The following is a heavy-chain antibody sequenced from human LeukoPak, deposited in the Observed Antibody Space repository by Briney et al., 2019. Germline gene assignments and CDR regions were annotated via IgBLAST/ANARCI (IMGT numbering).Heavy chain of an antibody. Sequence: GGSLRLSCGASGFTFSSNAMSWVRQAPGKGLEWVSTISGSGGSTYYADSVKGRFTISRDNSKNTLYLQMNSLRTEDTAVYYCAGDLSWCPDYWGQGTLVTVSS. J-gene: IGHJ4*02. V-gene: IGHV3-23*01. D-gene: IGHD2-8*01. CDR1: GFTFSSNA. CDR2: ISGSGGST. CDR3: AGDLSWCPDY.